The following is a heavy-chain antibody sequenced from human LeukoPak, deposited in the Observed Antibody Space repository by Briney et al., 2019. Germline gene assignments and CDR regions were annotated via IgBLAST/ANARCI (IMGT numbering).Heavy chain of an antibody. V-gene: IGHV3-13*04. J-gene: IGHJ4*02. CDR3: ARSYSSSWNFDY. CDR1: GFTFSSYD. CDR2: IGTAGDT. Sequence: GGSLRLSCAASGFTFSSYDMHWVRQATGKGLEWVSAIGTAGDTYYSGSVKGRFTISRENAKNSLYLQINSLRAGDTAVYYCARSYSSSWNFDYWGQGTLVTVSS. D-gene: IGHD6-13*01.